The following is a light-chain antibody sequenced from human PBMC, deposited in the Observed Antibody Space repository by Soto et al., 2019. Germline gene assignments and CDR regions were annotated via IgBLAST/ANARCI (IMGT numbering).Light chain of an antibody. CDR1: QSISSW. CDR2: KAS. J-gene: IGKJ4*01. CDR3: QQYNSYLLT. Sequence: DIQITQSPACVCGSLGDIVTITCRASQSISSWLAWYQQKPGKAPKLLIYKASSLESGVPSRFSGSGSGTEFTLTISSLQPDDFATYYCQQYNSYLLTFGGGTKVDIK. V-gene: IGKV1-5*03.